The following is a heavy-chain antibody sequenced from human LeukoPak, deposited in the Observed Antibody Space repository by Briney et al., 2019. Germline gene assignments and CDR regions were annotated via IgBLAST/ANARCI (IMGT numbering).Heavy chain of an antibody. Sequence: PGGSLRLSCAASGFTFSSYAMHWVRQAPGKGLEWVAVISYDGSNKYYADSVKGRFTISRDNSKNTLYLQMNSLRAEDTAVYYCARFPVTTMSLDYWGQGTLVTVSS. CDR2: ISYDGSNK. CDR3: ARFPVTTMSLDY. CDR1: GFTFSSYA. V-gene: IGHV3-30-3*01. J-gene: IGHJ4*02. D-gene: IGHD4-17*01.